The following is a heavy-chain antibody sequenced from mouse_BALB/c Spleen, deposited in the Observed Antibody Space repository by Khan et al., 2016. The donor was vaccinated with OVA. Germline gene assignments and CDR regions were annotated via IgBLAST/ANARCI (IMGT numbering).Heavy chain of an antibody. Sequence: EVQLVESGPGLVKPSQSLSLTCTVTGYSITTDYAWNWIRQFPGSKLEWMGHISYSGKTKYNPSLKSRISITRDTSKNPFFLQLKSVTTEDTARYYCARIYGGDFDYWGQGTTLTVSS. CDR1: GYSITTDYA. V-gene: IGHV3-2*02. D-gene: IGHD1-1*01. J-gene: IGHJ2*01. CDR3: ARIYGGDFDY. CDR2: ISYSGKT.